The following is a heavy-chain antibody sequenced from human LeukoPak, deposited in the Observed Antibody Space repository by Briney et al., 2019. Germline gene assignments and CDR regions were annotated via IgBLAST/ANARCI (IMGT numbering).Heavy chain of an antibody. CDR3: AKTYSSGWYGDY. Sequence: GGSLRLSCAASGFTFSSYAMSWVRQAPGKGLEWVSAISGSGGSTYYADSVKGRFTISRDNSKNTLYLQMNGLRAEDTAVYYCAKTYSSGWYGDYWGQGTLVTVSS. J-gene: IGHJ4*02. V-gene: IGHV3-23*01. CDR1: GFTFSSYA. CDR2: ISGSGGST. D-gene: IGHD6-19*01.